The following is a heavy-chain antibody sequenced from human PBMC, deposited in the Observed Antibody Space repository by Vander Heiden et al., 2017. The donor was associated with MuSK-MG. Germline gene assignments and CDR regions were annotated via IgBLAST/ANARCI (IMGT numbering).Heavy chain of an antibody. J-gene: IGHJ4*02. CDR2: IYYSGST. CDR3: ARRSVGDPRTFDY. D-gene: IGHD1-26*01. Sequence: QLQLQESGPGLVKPSETLSLTCTVSGGSISSSSYYWGWIRHPPGKGLEWIGSIYYSGSTYYNPSLKSRVTISVDTSKNQFSLKLSSVTAADTAVYYCARRSVGDPRTFDYWGQGTLVTVSS. CDR1: GGSISSSSYY. V-gene: IGHV4-39*01.